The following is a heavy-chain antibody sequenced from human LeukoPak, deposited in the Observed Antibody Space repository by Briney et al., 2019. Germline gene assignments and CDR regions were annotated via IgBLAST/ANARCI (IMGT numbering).Heavy chain of an antibody. CDR3: AHATLVYDSSGYYMGWFDP. Sequence: KSGPTLVKPTQTLTLTCTFSGFSLSTSAGGVGWIRQPPGKALEWLALVHRDDDKRYSPSLKSRLTITKDTSRNQVVLTMTNMDPVDTATYYCAHATLVYDSSGYYMGWFDPWGQGTLVTVSS. CDR1: GFSLSTSAGG. CDR2: VHRDDDK. V-gene: IGHV2-5*02. D-gene: IGHD3-22*01. J-gene: IGHJ5*02.